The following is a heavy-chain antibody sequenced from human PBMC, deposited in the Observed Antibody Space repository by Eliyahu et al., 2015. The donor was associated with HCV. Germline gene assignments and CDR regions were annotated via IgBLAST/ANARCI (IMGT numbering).Heavy chain of an antibody. CDR3: ARGLVLLWFGELTSPWFDP. CDR2: INHSGXT. J-gene: IGHJ5*02. D-gene: IGHD3-10*01. V-gene: IGHV4-34*01. Sequence: KPSETLSPTCAVYGGSFSGYYWSWIRQPPGKGLEWIGEINHSGXTNYNPSLKXRVTISVDTSKNQFSLKLSXVTAADTAVYYCARGLVLLWFGELTSPWFDPWGQGTLVTVSS. CDR1: GGSFSGYY.